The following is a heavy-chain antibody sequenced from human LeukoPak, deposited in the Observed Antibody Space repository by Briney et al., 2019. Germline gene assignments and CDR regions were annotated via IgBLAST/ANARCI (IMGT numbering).Heavy chain of an antibody. D-gene: IGHD5-12*01. V-gene: IGHV1-2*02. CDR3: ATIVATPRRQFDY. J-gene: IGHJ4*02. CDR1: GYTFTGYY. CDR2: INPNSGGT. Sequence: ASVKVSCKASGYTFTGYYMHWVRQAPGQGLEWMGCINPNSGGTNYAQKFQGRVTMTRDTSISTAYMELSRLRSDDTAVYYRATIVATPRRQFDYWGQGTLVTVSS.